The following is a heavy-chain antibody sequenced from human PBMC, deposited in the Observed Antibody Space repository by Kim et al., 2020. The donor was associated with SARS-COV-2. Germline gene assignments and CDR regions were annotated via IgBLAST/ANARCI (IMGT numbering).Heavy chain of an antibody. CDR3: ARRRALYGSGLDY. J-gene: IGHJ4*02. D-gene: IGHD3-10*01. Sequence: YNPSLKSRVTISVDTSKNQFSLKLSSVTAADTAVYYCARRRALYGSGLDYWGQGTLVTVSS. V-gene: IGHV4-39*01.